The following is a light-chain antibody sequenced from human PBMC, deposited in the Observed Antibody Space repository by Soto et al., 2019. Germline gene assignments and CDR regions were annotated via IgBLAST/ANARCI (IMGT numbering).Light chain of an antibody. CDR2: DAS. CDR1: QSVNTN. Sequence: EIVVTQSPATLSVSPGERATLSCRASQSVNTNFAWYQQKPGQAPRLLIYDASNRATGVPARFSGSGSGTDFTLTISSLEPEDFAVYYCHQRSNGPPWTFGQGTKVDIK. CDR3: HQRSNGPPWT. V-gene: IGKV3-11*01. J-gene: IGKJ1*01.